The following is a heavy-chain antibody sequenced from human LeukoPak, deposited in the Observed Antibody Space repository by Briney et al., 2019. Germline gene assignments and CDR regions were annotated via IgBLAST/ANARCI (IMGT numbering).Heavy chain of an antibody. D-gene: IGHD1-26*01. Sequence: SVKVSCKASGGTFSSYAISWVRQAPGQGLEWMGGIIPIFGKANYAQKFQGRVTITTDESTSTAYMELSSLRSEDTAVYYCVSSSKIVGATHFDYWGQGTLVTVSS. CDR3: VSSSKIVGATHFDY. CDR1: GGTFSSYA. J-gene: IGHJ4*02. CDR2: IIPIFGKA. V-gene: IGHV1-69*05.